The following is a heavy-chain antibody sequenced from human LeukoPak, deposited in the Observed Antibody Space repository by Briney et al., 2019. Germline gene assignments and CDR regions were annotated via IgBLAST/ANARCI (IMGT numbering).Heavy chain of an antibody. Sequence: TGGSLRLSCAASGFTFSSYGMHWVRQAPGKGLEWVAVIWYDGSNKYYADSVKGRFTISRDNSKNTLYLQMNSLRTEDTAVYYCASSRTAASSNWFDPWGQGTLVTVSS. CDR3: ASSRTAASSNWFDP. V-gene: IGHV3-33*01. CDR1: GFTFSSYG. D-gene: IGHD6-13*01. CDR2: IWYDGSNK. J-gene: IGHJ5*02.